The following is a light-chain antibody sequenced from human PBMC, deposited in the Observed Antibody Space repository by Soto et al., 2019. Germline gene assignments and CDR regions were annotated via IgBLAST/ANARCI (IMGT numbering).Light chain of an antibody. CDR2: DIR. Sequence: QSALTQPASVSGSPGQSITISCTGTSSDVGGYKYVSWYQQHPGKAPKLMIYDIRNRPSGVSNRFSGSKSGNTASLTISGLQAEDAADYYCSSYTSSSTRVFGTGTKGTVL. J-gene: IGLJ1*01. V-gene: IGLV2-14*03. CDR1: SSDVGGYKY. CDR3: SSYTSSSTRV.